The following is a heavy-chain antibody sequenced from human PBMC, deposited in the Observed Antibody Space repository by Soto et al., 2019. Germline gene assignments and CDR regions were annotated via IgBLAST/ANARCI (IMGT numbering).Heavy chain of an antibody. Sequence: EVQLVESGGGLVKPGGSLRLSCAGSGFTFSTYNMNWVRQAPGKGLEWVSSISSSSSYIYYADSVKGRFTISRDNARNSLYLQMNSLRAEDTAVFCCARVPKWCMHCLDVWGQGSTVTVSS. CDR1: GFTFSTYN. CDR2: ISSSSSYI. J-gene: IGHJ6*02. D-gene: IGHD2-8*01. V-gene: IGHV3-21*01. CDR3: ARVPKWCMHCLDV.